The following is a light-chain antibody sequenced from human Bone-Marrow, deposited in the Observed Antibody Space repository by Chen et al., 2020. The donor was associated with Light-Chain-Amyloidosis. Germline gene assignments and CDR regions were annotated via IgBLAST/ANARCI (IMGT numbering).Light chain of an antibody. CDR2: DAS. V-gene: IGKV3-11*01. Sequence: EIVLTQSPAPLSLSPGETATLSCRASQSVLSYLAWYQQKPGQAPRLLMHDASNRATGIPARFSGSGSGTDFSLTISSLEPEDFAVYYCQQRSDWPRTFGGGTKVEIK. J-gene: IGKJ4*01. CDR1: QSVLSY. CDR3: QQRSDWPRT.